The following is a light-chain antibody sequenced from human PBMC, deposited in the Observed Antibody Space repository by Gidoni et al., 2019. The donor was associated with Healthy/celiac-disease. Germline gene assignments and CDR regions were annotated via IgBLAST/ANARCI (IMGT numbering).Light chain of an antibody. CDR2: EVS. V-gene: IGLV2-14*01. CDR1: SSDVGGYNY. CDR3: SSYTSSSTPVV. J-gene: IGLJ2*01. Sequence: HSALTPPAPLAGCPGPSITLSCTGTSSDVGGYNYVSWYQQHPGKAPKLMIYEVSNRPSGVSNRFSGSKSGNTASLTISGLQAEDEADYYCSSYTSSSTPVVFGGGTKLTVL.